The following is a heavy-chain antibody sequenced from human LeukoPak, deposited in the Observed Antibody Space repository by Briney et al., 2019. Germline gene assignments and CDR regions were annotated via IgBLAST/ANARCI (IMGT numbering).Heavy chain of an antibody. V-gene: IGHV3-21*01. J-gene: IGHJ5*02. CDR1: GFTFSSYS. D-gene: IGHD3-3*01. Sequence: GSLRLSCAASGFTFSSYSMNWVRQAPGKGLEWVSSISSSSSYIYYADSVKGRFTISRDNAKNSLYLQMNSLRAEDTAVYYCARDGSRMWYYDFWSGLNWFDPWGQGTLVTVSS. CDR3: ARDGSRMWYYDFWSGLNWFDP. CDR2: ISSSSSYI.